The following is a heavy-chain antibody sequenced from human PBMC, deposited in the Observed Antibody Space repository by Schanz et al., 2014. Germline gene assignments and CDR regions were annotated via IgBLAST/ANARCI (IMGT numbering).Heavy chain of an antibody. J-gene: IGHJ4*02. CDR2: VNTDGGGK. CDR1: GFTFSNYW. D-gene: IGHD2-8*01. CDR3: AREYASTWFESNVMAGRIDN. V-gene: IGHV3-7*01. Sequence: EVQLVESGGGLVQPGGSLRLSCAASGFTFSNYWMSWVRQAPGKGLEWVASVNTDGGGKFYVDSVKGRFTIFRDNAKDSLYLQMNSLRAEDTAVYYCAREYASTWFESNVMAGRIDNWGQGTLVTVSS.